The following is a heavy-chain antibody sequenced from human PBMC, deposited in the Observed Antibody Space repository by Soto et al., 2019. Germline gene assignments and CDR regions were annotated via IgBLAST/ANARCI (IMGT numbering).Heavy chain of an antibody. Sequence: LSLTCTVSGGSISSGVYYWSCIRQHPGKGLEWIGYIYYSGSTYYNPSLKSRVTISVDTSKNQFSLKLSSVTAADTAVYYCAREGAARYYYDSSGFDPWGQGTLVTVSS. CDR1: GGSISSGVYY. CDR2: IYYSGST. J-gene: IGHJ5*02. D-gene: IGHD3-22*01. V-gene: IGHV4-31*03. CDR3: AREGAARYYYDSSGFDP.